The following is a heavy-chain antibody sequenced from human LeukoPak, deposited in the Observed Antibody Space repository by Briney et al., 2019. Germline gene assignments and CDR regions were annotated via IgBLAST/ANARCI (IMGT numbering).Heavy chain of an antibody. CDR3: ARGADDYGGNPYYFDY. J-gene: IGHJ4*02. CDR1: GGSISSSSYY. V-gene: IGHV4-39*07. Sequence: SETLSLTCTVSGGSISSSSYYWGWIRQPPGKGLEWIGSIYYSGSTYYNPSLKSRVTISVDTSKNQFSLKLSSVTAADTAVYYCARGADDYGGNPYYFDYWGQGTLVTVSS. CDR2: IYYSGST. D-gene: IGHD4-23*01.